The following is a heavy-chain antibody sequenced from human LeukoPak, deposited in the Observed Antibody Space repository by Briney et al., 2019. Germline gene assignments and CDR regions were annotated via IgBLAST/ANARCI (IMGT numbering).Heavy chain of an antibody. Sequence: GGSLRLSGAASGFTFSSFAMHWVRQAPGKGLEWVAVISYDGTNKYNADSVKGRFTISRDNPKNTLYLQMNGLRAEDTAVYYCARDGNSGYNSDYYYGMDVWGKGTTVTVSS. V-gene: IGHV3-30*04. CDR2: ISYDGTNK. CDR3: ARDGNSGYNSDYYYGMDV. J-gene: IGHJ6*04. D-gene: IGHD5-12*01. CDR1: GFTFSSFA.